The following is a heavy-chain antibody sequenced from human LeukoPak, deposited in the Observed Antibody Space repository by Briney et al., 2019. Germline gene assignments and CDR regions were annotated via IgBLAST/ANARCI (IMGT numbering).Heavy chain of an antibody. CDR3: AKDSRVQLWLPPTFDY. CDR2: ISGSGGST. V-gene: IGHV3-23*01. J-gene: IGHJ4*02. CDR1: GFTFSSYA. Sequence: SGGSLRLSCAASGFTFSSYAMSWVRQAPGKGLEWVSAISGSGGSTYYADSVKGRFTISRDNSKSTLYLQMNSLRAEDTAVYYCAKDSRVQLWLPPTFDYWGQGTLVTVSP. D-gene: IGHD5-18*01.